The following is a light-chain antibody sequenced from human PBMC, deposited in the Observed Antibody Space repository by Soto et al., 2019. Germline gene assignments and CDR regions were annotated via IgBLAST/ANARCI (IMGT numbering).Light chain of an antibody. CDR2: GAS. CDR3: QQYKSWPPIT. J-gene: IGKJ5*01. CDR1: QTVPSS. V-gene: IGKV3-15*01. Sequence: EILLTQSPGTLSLSPGERATLSCRASQTVPSSIAWYQQKPGQAPSLLIYGASTRATGVPDRFSGTGSGTEFTLTISSLKYEDYAAYYCQQYKSWPPITFGQGTRLEIK.